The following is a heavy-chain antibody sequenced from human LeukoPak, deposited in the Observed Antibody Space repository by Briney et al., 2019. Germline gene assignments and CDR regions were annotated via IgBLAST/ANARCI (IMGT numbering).Heavy chain of an antibody. Sequence: SETLSLTCAVYGGSFSGYYWSWIRQPPGKGLEWIGEINHSGSTNYNPSPKSRVTISVDTSKNQFSLKLSSVTAADTAVYYCARSDYVWGSYRYKWFDPWGQGTLVTVSS. D-gene: IGHD3-16*02. CDR3: ARSDYVWGSYRYKWFDP. CDR2: INHSGST. CDR1: GGSFSGYY. J-gene: IGHJ5*02. V-gene: IGHV4-34*01.